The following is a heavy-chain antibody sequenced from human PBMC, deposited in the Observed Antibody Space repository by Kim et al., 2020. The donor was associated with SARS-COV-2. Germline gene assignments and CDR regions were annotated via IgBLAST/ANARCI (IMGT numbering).Heavy chain of an antibody. V-gene: IGHV3-21*01. CDR2: ISSSSSYI. J-gene: IGHJ6*02. CDR3: ASNGGSSSWYTYYYYGMDV. Sequence: GGSLRLSCAASGFTFSSYSMNWVRQAPGKGLEWVSSISSSSSYIYYADSVKGRFTISRDNAKNSLYLQMNSLRAEDTAVYYCASNGGSSSWYTYYYYGMDVWGQGTTVTVSS. CDR1: GFTFSSYS. D-gene: IGHD2-2*02.